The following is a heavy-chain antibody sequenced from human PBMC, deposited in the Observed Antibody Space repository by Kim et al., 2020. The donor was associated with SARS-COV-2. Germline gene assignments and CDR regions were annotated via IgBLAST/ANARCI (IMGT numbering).Heavy chain of an antibody. V-gene: IGHV4-39*07. Sequence: KSRVTISVDTSKNQFSLKLSSVTAADTAVYYCARTTLLWFGELLYRWFDPWGQGTLVTVSS. D-gene: IGHD3-10*01. CDR3: ARTTLLWFGELLYRWFDP. J-gene: IGHJ5*02.